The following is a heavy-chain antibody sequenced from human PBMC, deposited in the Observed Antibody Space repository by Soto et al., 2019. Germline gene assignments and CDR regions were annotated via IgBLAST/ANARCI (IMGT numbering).Heavy chain of an antibody. V-gene: IGHV4-31*03. D-gene: IGHD1-26*01. CDR2: IHNNGAT. CDR1: SGSISSGSHY. CDR3: AREGVGSYWFDT. Sequence: KTSETLSLTCSISSGSISSGSHYWNWIRQHPEKGLEWIGYIHNNGATSYNPSLSSRVTISADTSKNRYSLSVYSVTAADTALYYCAREGVGSYWFDTWGQGLLVTVSS. J-gene: IGHJ5*02.